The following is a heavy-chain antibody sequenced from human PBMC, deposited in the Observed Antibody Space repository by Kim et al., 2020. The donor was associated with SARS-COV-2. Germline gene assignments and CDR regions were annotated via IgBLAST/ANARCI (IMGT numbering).Heavy chain of an antibody. CDR1: GFTFSSYA. CDR2: ISYDGSNK. D-gene: IGHD2-8*01. V-gene: IGHV3-30*04. CDR3: ARDKGQWGYFDY. J-gene: IGHJ4*02. Sequence: GGSLRLSCAASGFTFSSYAMHWVRQAPGKGLEWVAVISYDGSNKYYADSVKGRFTISRDNSKNTLYLQMNSLRAEDTAVYYCARDKGQWGYFDYWGQGTLVTVSS.